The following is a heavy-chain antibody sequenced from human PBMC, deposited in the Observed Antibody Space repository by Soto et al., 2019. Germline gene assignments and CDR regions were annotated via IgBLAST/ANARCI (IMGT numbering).Heavy chain of an antibody. CDR1: SGSISSTIYS. CDR3: ARQCRGVTCHWFVP. Sequence: SETLSLTCTVSSGSISSTIYSWGWIRQPPRKGLEWIGSIFYSGSTYYNPSLKSRVTISVDTSKNQFSLTLTSVTAADTAVYYCARQCRGVTCHWFVPWGQGTLVTVSS. J-gene: IGHJ5*02. CDR2: IFYSGST. V-gene: IGHV4-39*01. D-gene: IGHD2-15*01.